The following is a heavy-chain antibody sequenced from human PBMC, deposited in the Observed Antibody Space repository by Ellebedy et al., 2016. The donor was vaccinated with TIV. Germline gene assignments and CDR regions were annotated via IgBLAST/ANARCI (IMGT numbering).Heavy chain of an antibody. CDR1: GLTSNTNA. V-gene: IGHV3-23*01. CDR2: ISGNGRIT. CDR3: AKAGVGGTKVSPYYYYAMDV. J-gene: IGHJ6*02. Sequence: GESLKISXAASGLTSNTNAMSWVRQAPGKGLEWVSVISGNGRITYNADSVKGRFTISTDNFKNTFYLQMNSLRAEDTALYYCAKAGVGGTKVSPYYYYAMDVWGQGTTVTVSS. D-gene: IGHD1-26*01.